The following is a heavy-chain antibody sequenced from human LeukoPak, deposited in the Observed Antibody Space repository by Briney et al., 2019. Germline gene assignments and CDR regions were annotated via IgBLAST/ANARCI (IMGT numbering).Heavy chain of an antibody. D-gene: IGHD3-22*01. CDR1: GFTFSSYG. CDR2: ISYDGSNK. V-gene: IGHV3-30*03. Sequence: GGSLRLSCAASGFTFSSYGMRWVRRAPGKGLEWVAVISYDGSNKYYADSVKGRFTISRDNSKNTLYLQMNSLRAEDTAVYYCARETMIVVVAFDYWGQGTLVTVSS. J-gene: IGHJ4*02. CDR3: ARETMIVVVAFDY.